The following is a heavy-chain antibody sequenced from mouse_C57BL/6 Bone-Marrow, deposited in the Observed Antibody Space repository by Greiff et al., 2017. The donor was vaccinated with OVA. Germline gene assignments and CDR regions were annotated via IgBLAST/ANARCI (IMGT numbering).Heavy chain of an antibody. CDR2: ISNGGGST. CDR3: ARHSGYYAMDY. J-gene: IGHJ4*01. CDR1: GFTFSDYY. Sequence: EVQLVESGGGLVQPGGSLKLSCAASGFTFSDYYMYWVRQTPEKRLEWVAYISNGGGSTYYPDTVKGRFTISRDNAKNTLYLQMSRLKSEDTAMYYCARHSGYYAMDYWGQGTSVTVSS. V-gene: IGHV5-12*01.